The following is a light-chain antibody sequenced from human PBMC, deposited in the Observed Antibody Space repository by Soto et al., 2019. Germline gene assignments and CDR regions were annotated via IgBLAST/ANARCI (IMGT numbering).Light chain of an antibody. Sequence: EIVLTQSPATLSLSPGERATLSCRASQSVSYHLAWYQQKPGQAPRLLIYDASNRATGIPARFSGSGSGTDFTLTISSLEPEDSAIYYCQQRNNGPPWTFGQGTKVEIK. CDR1: QSVSYH. V-gene: IGKV3-11*01. J-gene: IGKJ1*01. CDR3: QQRNNGPPWT. CDR2: DAS.